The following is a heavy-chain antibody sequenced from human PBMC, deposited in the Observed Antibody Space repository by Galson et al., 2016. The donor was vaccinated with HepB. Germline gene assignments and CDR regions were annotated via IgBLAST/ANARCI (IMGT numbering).Heavy chain of an antibody. CDR3: ARGDAPFGY. D-gene: IGHD2-2*01. Sequence: TLSLTCTVSGGSISGGDYYWSWIRQPPGKGLEWIGYIYSSGSTYFHPSLKSRVTMSVDTSKNQFSLKLSSVTAADTAVYYCARGDAPFGYWGRGTLLIVSS. CDR2: IYSSGST. V-gene: IGHV4-30-4*01. J-gene: IGHJ4*02. CDR1: GGSISGGDYY.